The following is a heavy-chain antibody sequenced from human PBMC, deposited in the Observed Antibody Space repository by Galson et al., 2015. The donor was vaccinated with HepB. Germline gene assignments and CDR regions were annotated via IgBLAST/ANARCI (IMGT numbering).Heavy chain of an antibody. J-gene: IGHJ5*01. Sequence: SLRLSCAASGFTFSTYAMSWVRQAPGKGLEWVSAISGSIGNTYYADSVKGRFTISRDNSKNTLYLQMDSLRAEDMAVYYCAKSPRGGVPHLTWFDSWGQGTLVTVSS. D-gene: IGHD3-10*01. CDR2: ISGSIGNT. CDR1: GFTFSTYA. CDR3: AKSPRGGVPHLTWFDS. V-gene: IGHV3-23*01.